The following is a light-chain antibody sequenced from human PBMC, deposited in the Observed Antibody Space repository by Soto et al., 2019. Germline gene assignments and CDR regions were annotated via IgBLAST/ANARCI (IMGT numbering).Light chain of an antibody. CDR1: QSIDKW. J-gene: IGKJ1*01. CDR2: KAS. Sequence: DIQMTQSPSTLSASVGDRVTITCRASQSIDKWVAWYQQKPGKAPKLLIWKASLLQNGVPSRFSGSGSGTEFTLTISSLRPDDVGSYFCQQYNKFSWTFGQGTKVEIK. CDR3: QQYNKFSWT. V-gene: IGKV1-5*03.